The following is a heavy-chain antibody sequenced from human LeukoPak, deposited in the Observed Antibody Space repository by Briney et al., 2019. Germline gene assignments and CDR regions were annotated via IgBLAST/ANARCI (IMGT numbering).Heavy chain of an antibody. CDR1: GGTFSSYA. CDR2: IIPILGIA. J-gene: IGHJ4*02. Sequence: GASVKVSCKASGGTFSSYAISWVRQAPGQGLEWMGRIIPILGIANYAQKFQGRVTITADKSTSTAYMELSSLRSEDTAVYYCATRNDYYDSSGYYLPHFDYWGQGTLVTVSS. D-gene: IGHD3-22*01. V-gene: IGHV1-69*04. CDR3: ATRNDYYDSSGYYLPHFDY.